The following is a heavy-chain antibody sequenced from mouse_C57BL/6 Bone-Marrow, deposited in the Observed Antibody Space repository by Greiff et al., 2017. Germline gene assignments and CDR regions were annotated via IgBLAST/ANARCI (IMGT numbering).Heavy chain of an antibody. Sequence: DVKLVESGGDLVKPGGSLKLSCAASGFTFSSYGMSWVRQTPDQRLEWVATISSGGSYTYYPDSVKGRFTISRDNAKNTLYLQMSSLKSEDTAMYYCARHLYYYGSSGVCWYFDVWGTGTTVTVSS. CDR2: ISSGGSYT. CDR1: GFTFSSYG. V-gene: IGHV5-6*02. CDR3: ARHLYYYGSSGVCWYFDV. D-gene: IGHD1-1*01. J-gene: IGHJ1*03.